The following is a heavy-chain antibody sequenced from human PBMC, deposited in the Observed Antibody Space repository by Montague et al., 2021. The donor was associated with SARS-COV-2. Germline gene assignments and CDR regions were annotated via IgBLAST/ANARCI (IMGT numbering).Heavy chain of an antibody. Sequence: SETLSLTCSVSGGSMSSYHWVWIRQPPGKGLEWIGYVSYRGSTNYNPTLKSRVTISLDTSKNRFSLRVTSVTAADTAVYYCARDVRYYYDQWGQGILVTVSS. V-gene: IGHV4-59*01. J-gene: IGHJ4*02. CDR2: VSYRGST. CDR3: ARDVRYYYDQ. CDR1: GGSMSSYH. D-gene: IGHD3-10*01.